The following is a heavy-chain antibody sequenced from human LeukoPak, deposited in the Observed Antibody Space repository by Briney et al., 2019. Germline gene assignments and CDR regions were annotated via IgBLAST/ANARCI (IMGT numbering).Heavy chain of an antibody. D-gene: IGHD3-10*01. CDR3: ARGRGSLTY. J-gene: IGHJ4*02. Sequence: SETLSLTCTVSGGSINLYYWSWLRQPPGKGLEWIGYFYDTRRPKYNPSLERRVTISVDMSRKQFSLNISSVTTADTAVYYCARGRGSLTYWGRGTLATVSS. V-gene: IGHV4-59*01. CDR1: GGSINLYY. CDR2: FYDTRRP.